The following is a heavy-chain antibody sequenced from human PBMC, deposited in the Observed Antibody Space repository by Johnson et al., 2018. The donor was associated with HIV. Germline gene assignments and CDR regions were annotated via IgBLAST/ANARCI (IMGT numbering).Heavy chain of an antibody. V-gene: IGHV3-7*05. CDR1: GFTFSSYW. J-gene: IGHJ3*02. Sequence: VQLVESGGGLVQPGGSLRLSCAVSGFTFSSYWMTWVRQAPGKGLEWVANIKEDGSEKYYVDSVKGRFTVSRDNTRNSLCLQMDSLRAEDTALYYCARACRDGYTGDAFEIWGQGTMVTVSS. D-gene: IGHD5-24*01. CDR3: ARACRDGYTGDAFEI. CDR2: IKEDGSEK.